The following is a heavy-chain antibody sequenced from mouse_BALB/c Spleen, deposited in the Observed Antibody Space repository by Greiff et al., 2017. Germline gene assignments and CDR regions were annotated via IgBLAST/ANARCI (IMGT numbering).Heavy chain of an antibody. Sequence: VQLQQTGPELVKPGASVKISCKASGYSFTDYIMLWVKQSHGKSLEWIGNINPYYGSTSYNLKFKGKATLTVDKSSSTAYMQLNSLTSEDSAVYYCARGGNGYYFDYWGQGTTLTVSS. CDR3: ARGGNGYYFDY. J-gene: IGHJ2*01. V-gene: IGHV1-39*01. CDR2: INPYYGST. D-gene: IGHD2-1*01. CDR1: GYSFTDYI.